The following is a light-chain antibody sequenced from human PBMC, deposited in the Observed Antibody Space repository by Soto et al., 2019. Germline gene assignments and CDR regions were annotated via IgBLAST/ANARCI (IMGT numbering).Light chain of an antibody. CDR1: QSIANY. Sequence: DIQMTQSPSSLSASVGDRVTITCRASQSIANYLNWYQQKPGKAPKLLIYAASSLQSGVPSRFSGRESGTDFTLTISSLQPEDFATYYCQQSYSTPQTFGQGTKVEIK. CDR3: QQSYSTPQT. J-gene: IGKJ2*01. V-gene: IGKV1-39*01. CDR2: AAS.